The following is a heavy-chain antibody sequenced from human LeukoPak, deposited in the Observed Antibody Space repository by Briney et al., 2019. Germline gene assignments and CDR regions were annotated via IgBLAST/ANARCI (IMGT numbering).Heavy chain of an antibody. V-gene: IGHV3-66*01. Sequence: QPGGSPRLSRAAPGFPVSGNYMSWVRQSPGKGLEGGAVLYSGTTTYYPDSEQRSFLISRDSSKNTLYLQMNSLRVEDSAVYYCATERSGGYDTHQMDVWGQGTTVTVSS. D-gene: IGHD5-12*01. J-gene: IGHJ6*02. CDR2: LYSGTTT. CDR1: GFPVSGNY. CDR3: ATERSGGYDTHQMDV.